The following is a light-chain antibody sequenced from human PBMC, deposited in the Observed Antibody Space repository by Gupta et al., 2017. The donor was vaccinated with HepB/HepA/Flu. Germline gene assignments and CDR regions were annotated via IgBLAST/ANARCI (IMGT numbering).Light chain of an antibody. CDR3: SSYAGSYTSV. CDR1: SSDVGCYNY. CDR2: DVR. J-gene: IGLJ2*01. Sequence: QSALTQPRSVSGSPGQSVTISSTGTSSDVGCYNYVSWYHQHPGKAPKLMIYDVRERPARVPDRFSGSKAGNTASLTISGLQAEDAADYYCSSYAGSYTSVFGGGTKLTVL. V-gene: IGLV2-11*01.